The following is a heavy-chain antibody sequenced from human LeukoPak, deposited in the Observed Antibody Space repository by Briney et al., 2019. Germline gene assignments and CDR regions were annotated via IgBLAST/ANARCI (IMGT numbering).Heavy chain of an antibody. V-gene: IGHV3-74*01. D-gene: IGHD2-15*01. CDR2: INSDGSST. Sequence: GGSLSLSCAASGFTFSSSWMHWVRQAPGKGLVWVSRINSDGSSTAYADSVKGRFTISRDNTKNTLYLQMDSLRAEDTAVYYCARWDCSGGNCNSGSRFIAYWGQGTLVTVSS. CDR1: GFTFSSSW. CDR3: ARWDCSGGNCNSGSRFIAY. J-gene: IGHJ4*02.